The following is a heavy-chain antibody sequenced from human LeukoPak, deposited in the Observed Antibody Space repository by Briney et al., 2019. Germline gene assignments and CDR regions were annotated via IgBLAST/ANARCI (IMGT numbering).Heavy chain of an antibody. J-gene: IGHJ4*02. CDR1: GSTFSSYS. D-gene: IGHD5-18*01. Sequence: GGSLRLSCAASGSTFSSYSMNWVRQAPGKGLEWVSSISSSSSYIYYADSVKGRFTISRDNAKNSLYLQMNSLRAEDTAVYYCARGAVDTAMVDYWGQGTLVTVSS. CDR3: ARGAVDTAMVDY. V-gene: IGHV3-21*01. CDR2: ISSSSSYI.